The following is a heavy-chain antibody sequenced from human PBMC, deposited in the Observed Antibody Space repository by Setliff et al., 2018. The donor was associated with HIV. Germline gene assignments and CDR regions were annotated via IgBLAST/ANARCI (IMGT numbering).Heavy chain of an antibody. CDR3: ARGRHYSSSAPFAIDF. CDR2: IYHSGRT. V-gene: IGHV4-38-2*02. Sequence: SETLSLTCTVSDYSISSGYFWGWIRQPPGKGLEWIGTIYHSGRTDYNPSLETRATISVDTSKNQFSLRLTSVTAADTAVYYCARGRHYSSSAPFAIDFWGQGMLVTVSS. J-gene: IGHJ4*02. CDR1: DYSISSGYF. D-gene: IGHD6-6*01.